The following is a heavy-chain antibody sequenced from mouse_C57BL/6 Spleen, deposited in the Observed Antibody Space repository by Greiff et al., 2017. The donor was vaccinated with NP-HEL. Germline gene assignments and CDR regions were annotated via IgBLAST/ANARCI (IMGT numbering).Heavy chain of an antibody. CDR1: GYTFTSYW. Sequence: QVQLQQPGAELVKPGASVKLSCKASGYTFTSYWMQWVKQRPGQGLEWIGEIDPSDSSTNYNQQFKGKATMTVDNSSSTAYMQLSSLTSDDYAVYYYAGVYYGNSTGYLDYWGQGTTLTVSS. V-gene: IGHV1-50*01. CDR3: AGVYYGNSTGYLDY. CDR2: IDPSDSST. D-gene: IGHD1-1*01. J-gene: IGHJ2*01.